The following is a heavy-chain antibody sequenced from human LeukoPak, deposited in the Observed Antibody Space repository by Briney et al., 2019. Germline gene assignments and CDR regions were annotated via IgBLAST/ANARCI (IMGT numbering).Heavy chain of an antibody. V-gene: IGHV5-51*01. D-gene: IGHD1-7*01. CDR2: IYPGDSDT. CDR1: GYSFTTYW. CDR3: ARRPQLRSELDY. Sequence: GESLKISCKGSGYSFTTYWIGWVRQMPGKGVEWMGIIYPGDSDTRYSPSFQGQVTISADKSTNTAYLQWSSLKASDTAIYYCARRPQLRSELDYWGQGTLVTVSS. J-gene: IGHJ4*02.